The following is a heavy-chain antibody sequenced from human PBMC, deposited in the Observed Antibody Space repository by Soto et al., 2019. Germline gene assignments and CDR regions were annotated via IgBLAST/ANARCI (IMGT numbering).Heavy chain of an antibody. V-gene: IGHV3-30*18. CDR2: ISYDGSNK. J-gene: IGHJ4*02. D-gene: IGHD3-3*01. CDR3: AKVLAVYYDFWSGYPIDY. CDR1: GFTFSSYG. Sequence: PGGSLRLSCAASGFTFSSYGMHWVRQAPGKGLEWVAVISYDGSNKYYADSVKGRFTISRDNSKNTLYLQMNSLRAEDTAVFYCAKVLAVYYDFWSGYPIDYWGQGTLVTVSS.